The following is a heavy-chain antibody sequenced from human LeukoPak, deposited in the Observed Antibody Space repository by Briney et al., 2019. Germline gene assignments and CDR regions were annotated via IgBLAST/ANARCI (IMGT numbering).Heavy chain of an antibody. Sequence: GGSLRLSCVASGFTYSDYWMDWVRQVPGKGQVGVLSINGDGSSASYADSVKGRFTISRDNAKNTMYLQMNSLRGEDTAVYYCARELGYCGHTRCHKPLDFWGQGTLATVSS. J-gene: IGHJ4*02. CDR2: INGDGSSA. D-gene: IGHD2-2*01. CDR3: ARELGYCGHTRCHKPLDF. V-gene: IGHV3-74*01. CDR1: GFTYSDYW.